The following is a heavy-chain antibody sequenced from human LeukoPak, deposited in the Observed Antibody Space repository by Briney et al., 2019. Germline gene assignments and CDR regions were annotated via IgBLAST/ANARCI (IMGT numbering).Heavy chain of an antibody. CDR2: ITPSGTST. V-gene: IGHV3-11*01. J-gene: IGHJ6*02. Sequence: GGSLRLSCAASGLTFSDFYMSWIRQAPGKGLEWVSYITPSGTSTYYTDSMKGRFTISRDNAKNSLDLQMNSLRAEDTAVYYCARGHYGLGVWGQGTTVTVSS. CDR3: ARGHYGLGV. CDR1: GLTFSDFY.